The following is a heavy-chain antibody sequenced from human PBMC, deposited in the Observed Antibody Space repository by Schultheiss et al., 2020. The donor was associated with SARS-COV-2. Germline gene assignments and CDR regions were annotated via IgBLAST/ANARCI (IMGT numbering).Heavy chain of an antibody. V-gene: IGHV4-59*01. J-gene: IGHJ5*02. CDR1: GGSISSYY. D-gene: IGHD6-6*01. CDR2: IYYSEST. CDR3: ARGSSSSWFDP. Sequence: PETLSLTCTVSGGSISSYYWSWIRQPPGKGLEWIGYIYYSESTNYNPSLKSRVTISVDTSKNQFSLKLSSVTAADTAVYYCARGSSSSWFDPWGQGTLVTVSS.